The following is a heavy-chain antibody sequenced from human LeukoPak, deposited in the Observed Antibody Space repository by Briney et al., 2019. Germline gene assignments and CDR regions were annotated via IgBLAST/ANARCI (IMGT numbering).Heavy chain of an antibody. CDR3: ARAGTTATDFDY. Sequence: ASVKVSCKASGYTFTSYAMHWVRQAPGQRLEWMGWINAGNGNTKYSQKFQGRVTITRDTSASTAYMELSSLRSEDTAVSYCARAGTTATDFDYWGPGTLVTVSS. CDR2: INAGNGNT. J-gene: IGHJ4*01. D-gene: IGHD4-17*01. V-gene: IGHV1-3*01. CDR1: GYTFTSYA.